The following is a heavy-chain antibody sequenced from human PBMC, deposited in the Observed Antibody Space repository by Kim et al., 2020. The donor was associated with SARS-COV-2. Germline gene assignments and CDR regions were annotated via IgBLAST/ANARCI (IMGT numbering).Heavy chain of an antibody. CDR2: IRGKANTYAT. Sequence: GGSLRLSCAASGFIFSDSIVVWVRQASGKGLEWVGRIRGKANTYATAYAASLKGRFTISRDDSKNTAYLQMNSMKTEDTAVYYCTVYYDGSGYYWGQGNL. J-gene: IGHJ4*02. V-gene: IGHV3-73*01. CDR3: TVYYDGSGYY. D-gene: IGHD3-22*01. CDR1: GFIFSDSI.